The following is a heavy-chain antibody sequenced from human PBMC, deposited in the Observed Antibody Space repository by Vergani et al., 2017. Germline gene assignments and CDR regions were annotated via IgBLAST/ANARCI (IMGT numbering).Heavy chain of an antibody. CDR3: ARAEWIAAAGTVHGAYYDGMDV. CDR1: GYTFTSYG. CDR2: ISACNGNT. J-gene: IGHJ6*02. D-gene: IGHD6-13*01. V-gene: IGHV1-18*01. Sequence: QVQLVQSGAEVMKPGASVKVSCKASGYTFTSYGISWVRQAPGQGLEWMGWISACNGNTNYAQKLQGRVTMTTDTSTSTAYMELRSLRSDDTAVYYYARAEWIAAAGTVHGAYYDGMDVWGQGTTVTVSS.